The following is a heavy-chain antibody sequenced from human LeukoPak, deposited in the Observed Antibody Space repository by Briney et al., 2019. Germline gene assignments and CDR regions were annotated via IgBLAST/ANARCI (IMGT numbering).Heavy chain of an antibody. V-gene: IGHV3-21*06. CDR1: GFTFGSYA. CDR2: ISGAGDSK. D-gene: IGHD2-2*01. Sequence: GGSLRLSCAASGFTFGSYAMSWVRQAPGKGLEWVSSISGAGDSKFYADSVKGRFTISRDNAKNSLHLQMNSLRAEDTAVYYCARESSSSFTPYFDYWGQGALVTVSS. CDR3: ARESSSSFTPYFDY. J-gene: IGHJ4*02.